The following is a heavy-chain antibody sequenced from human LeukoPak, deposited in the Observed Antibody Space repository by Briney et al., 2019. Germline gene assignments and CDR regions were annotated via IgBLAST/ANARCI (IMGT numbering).Heavy chain of an antibody. V-gene: IGHV3-21*01. Sequence: GGSLRLSCAASGFTFSSYSMNWVRQAPGKGLEWVSSISNSSSYIYYADSVKGRFTISRDNAKNSLYLQMNSLRAEDTAVYYCARDSSYGDIAVWLKLYYYYYGMDVWGQGTTVTVS. CDR1: GFTFSSYS. J-gene: IGHJ6*02. CDR2: ISNSSSYI. D-gene: IGHD4-17*01. CDR3: ARDSSYGDIAVWLKLYYYYYGMDV.